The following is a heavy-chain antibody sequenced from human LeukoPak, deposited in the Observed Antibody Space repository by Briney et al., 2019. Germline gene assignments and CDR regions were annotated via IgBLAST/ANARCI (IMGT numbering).Heavy chain of an antibody. CDR1: GGSISSYY. J-gene: IGHJ3*02. CDR2: IYTSGST. V-gene: IGHV4-4*07. CDR3: ARGPYSSSWYPLRGAFDI. Sequence: PSETLSLTCTVSGGSISSYYWSWIRQPAGKGLEWIGRIYTSGSTNHNPSLKSRVTMSVDTSKNQFSLKLSSVTAADTAVYYCARGPYSSSWYPLRGAFDIWGQGTMVTVSS. D-gene: IGHD6-13*01.